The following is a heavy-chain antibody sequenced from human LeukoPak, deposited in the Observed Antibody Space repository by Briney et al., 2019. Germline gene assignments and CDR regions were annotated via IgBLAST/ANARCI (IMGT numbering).Heavy chain of an antibody. Sequence: ASVKVSCKASGYTFTGYYMHWVRQAPGQGLEWMGWINPNSGGTNYAQKFQGRVTMTRDTSISTAYMALSRLRSDDTAVYYCARVRYCSSTSCYDYYYGMDVWGQGTTVTVSS. J-gene: IGHJ6*02. CDR1: GYTFTGYY. CDR2: INPNSGGT. V-gene: IGHV1-2*02. CDR3: ARVRYCSSTSCYDYYYGMDV. D-gene: IGHD2-2*01.